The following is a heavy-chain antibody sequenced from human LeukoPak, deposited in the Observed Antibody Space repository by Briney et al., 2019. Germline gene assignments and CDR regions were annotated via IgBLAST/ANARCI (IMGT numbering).Heavy chain of an antibody. CDR2: ISERGGST. CDR3: AKAGQDYWYFDL. J-gene: IGHJ2*01. Sequence: PGGSLRLSCAASGLTVSSNYMSWVRQAPGKGLEWVSDISERGGSTYYADSVKGRFTISRDDSKNTLSLQMNSLRAEDTAVYYCAKAGQDYWYFDLWGRGTLVTVSS. V-gene: IGHV3-23*01. CDR1: GLTVSSNY.